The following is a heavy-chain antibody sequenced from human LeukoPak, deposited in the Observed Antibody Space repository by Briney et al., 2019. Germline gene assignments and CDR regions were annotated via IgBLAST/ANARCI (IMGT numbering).Heavy chain of an antibody. Sequence: PGGSLRLSCAASGFTFSSYGMHWVRQAPGKGLEWVAVISYDGSNKYYADSVKGRFTISRDNAKNTLYMQMNSLGAEDTAVYYCARRIEVAGTLDYWGQGTPVTVSS. D-gene: IGHD6-19*01. J-gene: IGHJ4*02. CDR2: ISYDGSNK. V-gene: IGHV3-33*08. CDR1: GFTFSSYG. CDR3: ARRIEVAGTLDY.